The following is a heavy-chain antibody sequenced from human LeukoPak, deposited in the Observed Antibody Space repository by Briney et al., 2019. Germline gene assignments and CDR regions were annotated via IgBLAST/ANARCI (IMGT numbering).Heavy chain of an antibody. V-gene: IGHV3-48*01. Sequence: GGSLRLSCAASGFTFSSFSMNWVRQAPGKGLEWVSYISSTSSTIYYADSVKGRFTISRDNAKNSLYLQMNSLRAEDTAVYYCARGRPSPTYYDFWSGPIAPFDYWGQGTLVTVSS. D-gene: IGHD3-3*01. CDR1: GFTFSSFS. J-gene: IGHJ4*02. CDR3: ARGRPSPTYYDFWSGPIAPFDY. CDR2: ISSTSSTI.